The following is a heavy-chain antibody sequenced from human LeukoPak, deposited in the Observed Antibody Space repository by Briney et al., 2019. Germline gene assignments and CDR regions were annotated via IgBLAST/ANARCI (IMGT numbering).Heavy chain of an antibody. V-gene: IGHV3-23*01. CDR1: GFTFRTYG. Sequence: GGSLRLSCEASGFTFRTYGMTWVRQAPGKGLEWVTGITGSSTWTYYADSVKGRFTISRDNSKNTLHLQMDSLRAEDTAIYYCARELVSLGTGYFDLWGRGTLVTVSS. J-gene: IGHJ2*01. D-gene: IGHD7-27*01. CDR2: ITGSSTWT. CDR3: ARELVSLGTGYFDL.